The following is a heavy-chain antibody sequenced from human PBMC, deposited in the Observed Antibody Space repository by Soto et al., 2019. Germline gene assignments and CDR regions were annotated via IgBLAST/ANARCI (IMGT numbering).Heavy chain of an antibody. CDR1: GFSLTTGRSG. CDR2: IFSNNER. J-gene: IGHJ6*02. D-gene: IGHD3-10*01. CDR3: VRLVADSSAYHYGFDV. V-gene: IGHV2-26*03. Sequence: QVTLKESSPVLVKATETLTLTCSISGFSLTTGRSGVSWIRQPPGKALEWLAHIFSNNERSYSPSLQNRLSISADTSKRQVVLTMTNVGPVDTGTYFCVRLVADSSAYHYGFDVWGQGASVTVS.